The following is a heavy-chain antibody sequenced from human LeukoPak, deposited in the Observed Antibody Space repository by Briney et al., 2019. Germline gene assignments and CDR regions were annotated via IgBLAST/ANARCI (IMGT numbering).Heavy chain of an antibody. CDR3: AKDCDIYYYDSSGYYDY. CDR2: ISGSGGST. D-gene: IGHD3-22*01. CDR1: GFTFSSYA. Sequence: PGGSLRLSCAASGFTFSSYAMSWVRQAPGKGLEWVSAISGSGGSTYYADSVKGRFTISRDNSKNTLYLQMNSLRAEDTAVYYCAKDCDIYYYDSSGYYDYWGQGTLVTVSS. J-gene: IGHJ4*02. V-gene: IGHV3-23*01.